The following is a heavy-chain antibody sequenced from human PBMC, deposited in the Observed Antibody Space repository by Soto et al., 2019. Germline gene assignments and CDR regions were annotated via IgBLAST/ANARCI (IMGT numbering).Heavy chain of an antibody. J-gene: IGHJ5*02. CDR3: AGYNWNYYFAP. CDR1: GGSVRDGSYY. CDR2: IYHSGST. V-gene: IGHV4-61*01. D-gene: IGHD1-7*01. Sequence: PSETLSLTCTVSGGSVRDGSYYWAWLRQPPGKGLEWLGHIYHSGSTIYNPSLKRRVTISIDTSKSQFSLNLNSMTAADTAVYYCAGYNWNYYFAPWGQRTLVTVSS.